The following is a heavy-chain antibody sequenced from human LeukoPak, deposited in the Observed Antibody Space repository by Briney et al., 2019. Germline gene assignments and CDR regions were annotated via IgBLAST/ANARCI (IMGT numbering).Heavy chain of an antibody. CDR1: GGSFSGYY. CDR2: INHSGST. CDR3: ARQKGYYSRGFDY. J-gene: IGHJ4*02. V-gene: IGHV4-34*01. Sequence: SETLSLTCAVYGGSFSGYYWSWIRQPPGKGLEWIGEINHSGSTNYNPSLKSRVTISVDTSKNQFSLKLSSVTAADTAVYYCARQKGYYSRGFDYLGQGTLVTVSS. D-gene: IGHD3-10*01.